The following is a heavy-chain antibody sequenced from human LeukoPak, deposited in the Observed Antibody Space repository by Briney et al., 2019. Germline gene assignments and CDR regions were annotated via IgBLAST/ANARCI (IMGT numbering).Heavy chain of an antibody. CDR2: ISAYNGNT. CDR1: GYTFASYG. Sequence: GASVKVSCKASGYTFASYGISWGGQAPGQGVEWMGWISAYNGNTNYAQKLQGSVTMTTDTSTSTAYMELRILRSDDTAVYYCARAVTGTTGAYYYYYMDVWGKGTTVTVSS. J-gene: IGHJ6*03. D-gene: IGHD1-20*01. V-gene: IGHV1-18*01. CDR3: ARAVTGTTGAYYYYYMDV.